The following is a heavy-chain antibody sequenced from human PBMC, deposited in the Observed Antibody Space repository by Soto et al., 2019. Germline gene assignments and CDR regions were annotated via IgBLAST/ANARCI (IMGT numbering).Heavy chain of an antibody. Sequence: QVQLVESGGGVVQPGRSLRLSCAASGFTFSSYAMHWVRQAPGKGLEWVAVISYDGSNKYYADSVKGRFTISRDNSKNTLYLQMNGLRAEDTAVYYCASPYSSSDYWGQGTLVTVSS. CDR2: ISYDGSNK. CDR1: GFTFSSYA. J-gene: IGHJ4*02. D-gene: IGHD6-6*01. CDR3: ASPYSSSDY. V-gene: IGHV3-30-3*01.